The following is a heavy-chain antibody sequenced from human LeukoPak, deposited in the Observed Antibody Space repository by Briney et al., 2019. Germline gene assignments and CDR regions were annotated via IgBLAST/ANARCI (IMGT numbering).Heavy chain of an antibody. CDR1: GGSISSGSYY. D-gene: IGHD4-17*01. V-gene: IGHV4-61*02. J-gene: IGHJ1*01. CDR3: ARVYGDYEYFQH. Sequence: SETLSLTCTVSGGSISSGSYYWSWIRQPAGKGLEWIGRIYTSGSTNYNPSLKSRVTISVDTSKNQFSLKLSSVTAADTAVYYCARVYGDYEYFQHWGQGTLVTVSS. CDR2: IYTSGST.